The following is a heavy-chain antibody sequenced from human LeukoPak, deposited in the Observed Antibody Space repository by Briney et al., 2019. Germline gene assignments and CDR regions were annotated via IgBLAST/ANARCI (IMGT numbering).Heavy chain of an antibody. CDR1: GDSISSYY. CDR3: ARESLSSSPRRYGMDV. Sequence: SETLSLTCTVSGDSISSYYWSWIRQPPGKGLEWIGYIYYSGSTNYNPSLKSRVTISVDTSKNQFSLKLSSVTAADTAVYYCARESLSSSPRRYGMDVRGQGITVTVSS. CDR2: IYYSGST. V-gene: IGHV4-59*01. J-gene: IGHJ6*02. D-gene: IGHD6-13*01.